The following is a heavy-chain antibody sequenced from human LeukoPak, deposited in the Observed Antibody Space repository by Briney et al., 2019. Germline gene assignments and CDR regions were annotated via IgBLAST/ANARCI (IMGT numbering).Heavy chain of an antibody. CDR1: GYTFVGNH. Sequence: ASVKVSCKTSGYTFVGNHLHWVRQAPGQGPEWMGWINPNTGGTNYAPKFQGRVTMTRDTSISTVYMELTRLRFDDTAVYFCARPYDYLWGSYRDDAFEIWGQGTMVTVSS. CDR3: ARPYDYLWGSYRDDAFEI. CDR2: INPNTGGT. D-gene: IGHD3-16*02. J-gene: IGHJ3*02. V-gene: IGHV1-2*02.